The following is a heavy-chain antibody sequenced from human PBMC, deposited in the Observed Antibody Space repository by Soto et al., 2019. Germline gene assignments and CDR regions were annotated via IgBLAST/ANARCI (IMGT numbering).Heavy chain of an antibody. D-gene: IGHD2-2*01. CDR1: VGTFSSYA. CDR2: IIPIFGTA. V-gene: IGHV1-69*12. J-gene: IGHJ6*02. Sequence: QVQLVQSGAEVKKPGSSVKVSCKASVGTFSSYAISWVRQAPGQGLEWMVGIIPIFGTANYAQKFQGGVTITADESTSSAYMELSSLRSEDTAVYYCARHVPAAGYYYGMDVWGQGTTVTVSS. CDR3: ARHVPAAGYYYGMDV.